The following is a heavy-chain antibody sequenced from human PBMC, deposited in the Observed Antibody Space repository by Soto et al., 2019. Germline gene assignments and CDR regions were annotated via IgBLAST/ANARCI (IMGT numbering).Heavy chain of an antibody. CDR3: ARPHGSKASSAPFDY. D-gene: IGHD3-10*01. CDR1: GGSFSGYY. Sequence: KPSETLSLTCAVYGGSFSGYYWSWIRQPPGRGLEWIGEINHFGSTNYIPSLKSRVTISVDTSKNQFSLKVRSVTAADTAVYYCARPHGSKASSAPFDYWGHVTLFPVSS. V-gene: IGHV4-34*01. CDR2: INHFGST. J-gene: IGHJ4*01.